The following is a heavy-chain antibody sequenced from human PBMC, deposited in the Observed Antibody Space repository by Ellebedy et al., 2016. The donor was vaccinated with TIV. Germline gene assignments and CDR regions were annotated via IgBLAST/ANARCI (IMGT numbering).Heavy chain of an antibody. V-gene: IGHV1-69*01. CDR3: ARGGGSNGMDV. CDR1: GGTFNNFG. Sequence: AASVKVSCKASGGTFNNFGINWVRQAPRQGLEWMGRFIPIFGTADYAQKFQGRVTMTADGSTNTAYMELSSLRSEDTATYYCARGGGSNGMDVWGQGTTVTVSS. J-gene: IGHJ6*02. D-gene: IGHD3-16*01. CDR2: FIPIFGTA.